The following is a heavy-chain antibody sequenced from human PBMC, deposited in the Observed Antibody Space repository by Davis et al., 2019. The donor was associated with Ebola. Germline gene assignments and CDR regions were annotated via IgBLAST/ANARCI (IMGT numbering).Heavy chain of an antibody. D-gene: IGHD4-17*01. CDR3: AKYGDYWYFDL. CDR2: ISSSSTI. Sequence: GESLKISCAASGFTFSSYSMNWVRQAPGKGLEWVSYISSSSTIYYADSVKGRFTISRDNAKNSLYLQMNSLRDEDTAVYYCAKYGDYWYFDLWGRGTLVTVSS. V-gene: IGHV3-48*02. CDR1: GFTFSSYS. J-gene: IGHJ2*01.